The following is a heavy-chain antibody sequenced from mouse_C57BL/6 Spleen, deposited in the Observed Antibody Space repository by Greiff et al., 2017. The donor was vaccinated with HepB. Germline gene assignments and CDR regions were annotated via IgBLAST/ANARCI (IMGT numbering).Heavy chain of an antibody. V-gene: IGHV1-15*01. J-gene: IGHJ3*01. D-gene: IGHD1-1*01. Sequence: VQRVESGAELVRPGASVTLSCKASGYTFTDYEMHWVKQTPVHGLEWIGAIEPETGGTAYNQKFKGKAILTADKSSSTAYMELRSLTSEDSAVYYCTRSPYGYSFAYWGQGTLVTVSA. CDR1: GYTFTDYE. CDR2: IEPETGGT. CDR3: TRSPYGYSFAY.